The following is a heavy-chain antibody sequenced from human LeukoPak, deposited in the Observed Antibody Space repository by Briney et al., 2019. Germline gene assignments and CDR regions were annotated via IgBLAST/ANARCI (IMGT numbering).Heavy chain of an antibody. V-gene: IGHV1-8*01. CDR1: GYTFTSYD. Sequence: GASVKVSCKASGYTFTSYDINWVRQATGQGLEWMGWMNPNSGNTGYAQKFQGRVTMTRNTSISTAYMELSSLRSEDTAVYYCARATTYDYVWGTYRYIDYWGQGTRATVSS. CDR2: MNPNSGNT. J-gene: IGHJ4*02. CDR3: ARATTYDYVWGTYRYIDY. D-gene: IGHD3-16*02.